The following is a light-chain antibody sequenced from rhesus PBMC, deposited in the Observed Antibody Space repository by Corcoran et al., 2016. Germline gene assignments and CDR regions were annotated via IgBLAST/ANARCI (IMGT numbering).Light chain of an antibody. CDR2: GAS. Sequence: IIMTQSPVTLALSPGERATLSCRASQSVSSYLAWYHQKPGQAPRLLIYGASSRATGIPDRFSGSGSGTDFTFTISSLEPEVVGVYHCYQPGSGYSFGQGTKVEIK. J-gene: IGKJ2*01. V-gene: IGKV3-10*01. CDR1: QSVSSY. CDR3: YQPGSGYS.